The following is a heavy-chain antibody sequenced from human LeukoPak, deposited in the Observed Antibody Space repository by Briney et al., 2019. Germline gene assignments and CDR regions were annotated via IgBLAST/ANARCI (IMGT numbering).Heavy chain of an antibody. CDR1: GGSISSYY. CDR2: IYYSGST. CDR3: ASTAAYYYDSSTDPRIFDY. V-gene: IGHV4-59*01. D-gene: IGHD3-22*01. Sequence: SETLSLTCTVSGGSISSYYWSWIRQPPGKGLGWIGYIYYSGSTNYNPSLKSRVTISVDTSKNQFSLKLSSVTAADTAVYYCASTAAYYYDSSTDPRIFDYWGQGTLVTVSS. J-gene: IGHJ4*02.